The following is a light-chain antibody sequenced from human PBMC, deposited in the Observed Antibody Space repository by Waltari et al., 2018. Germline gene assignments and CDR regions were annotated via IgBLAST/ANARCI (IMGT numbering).Light chain of an antibody. Sequence: QSALTQPASVSGSPGQSITTSCTGTSSDVGGYNYVSWYQQHPGKAPKLMIYDVSNRPSGVSNRFSGSKSVNTASLTISGLQAEDEADYYCSSYTSSSTGFGGGTKLTVL. CDR1: SSDVGGYNY. J-gene: IGLJ3*02. CDR3: SSYTSSSTG. CDR2: DVS. V-gene: IGLV2-14*01.